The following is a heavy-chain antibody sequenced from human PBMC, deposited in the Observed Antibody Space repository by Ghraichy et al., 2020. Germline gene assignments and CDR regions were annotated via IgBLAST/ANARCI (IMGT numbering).Heavy chain of an antibody. CDR3: ARGVPYNWNDVGYFDY. V-gene: IGHV1-2*06. CDR1: GYTFTGYY. D-gene: IGHD1-20*01. J-gene: IGHJ4*02. Sequence: ASVKVSCKASGYTFTGYYMHWVRQAPGQGLEWMGRINPNSGGTNYAQKFQGRVTMTRDTSISTAYMELSRLRSDDTAVYYCARGVPYNWNDVGYFDYWGQGTLVTVSS. CDR2: INPNSGGT.